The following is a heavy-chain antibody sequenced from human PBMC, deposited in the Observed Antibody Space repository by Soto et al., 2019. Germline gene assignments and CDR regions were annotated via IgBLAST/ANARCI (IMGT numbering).Heavy chain of an antibody. CDR2: IIPIFGTV. J-gene: IGHJ6*02. Sequence: QVQLLQSGAEVKKPGSSVRVSCEASGGTFRTYAISWVRQAPGQGLEWMGEIIPIFGTVNYAQRFQGRVTITADESTTTVYMDLRSLRSEDTAVYYCAKGAVAGTPPYYGMDVWGQGTTVTVSS. V-gene: IGHV1-69*12. CDR1: GGTFRTYA. D-gene: IGHD6-19*01. CDR3: AKGAVAGTPPYYGMDV.